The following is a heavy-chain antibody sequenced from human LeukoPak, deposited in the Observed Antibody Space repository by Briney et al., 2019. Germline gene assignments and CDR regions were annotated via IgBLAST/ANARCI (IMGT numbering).Heavy chain of an antibody. V-gene: IGHV4-30-4*01. Sequence: SETLSLTCTVSGGSISSGDYYWSWIRQPPGKGLEWIGYIYYSGSTYYNPSLKSRVTISVDTSKNQFSLKLSSVTAADTAMYYCARAPDLGSGYDFDYWGQGTLVTVSS. CDR1: GGSISSGDYY. D-gene: IGHD3-22*01. CDR2: IYYSGST. J-gene: IGHJ4*02. CDR3: ARAPDLGSGYDFDY.